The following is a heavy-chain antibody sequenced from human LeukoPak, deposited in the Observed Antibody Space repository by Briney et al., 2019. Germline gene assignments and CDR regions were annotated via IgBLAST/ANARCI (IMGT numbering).Heavy chain of an antibody. V-gene: IGHV1-46*01. J-gene: IGHJ5*02. CDR3: ARDPYSNYGRNWFDP. CDR2: INPSGGST. D-gene: IGHD4-11*01. Sequence: ASVKVSCTASGYTFTSYYMHWVRQAPGQGLEWMGIINPSGGSTSYAQKFQGRVTMTRDTSTSTVYMELSSLRSEDTAVYYCARDPYSNYGRNWFDPWGQGTLVTVSS. CDR1: GYTFTSYY.